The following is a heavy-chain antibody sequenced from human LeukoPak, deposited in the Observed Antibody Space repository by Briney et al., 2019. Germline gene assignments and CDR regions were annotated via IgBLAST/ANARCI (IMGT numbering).Heavy chain of an antibody. CDR2: INHSGST. D-gene: IGHD1-1*01. CDR1: GGSFSGYY. CDR3: AGELFRGPPVGWSKRSTTRGWFDP. Sequence: PSETLSLTCAVYGGSFSGYYWSWIRQPPGKGLEWIGEINHSGSTNYNPSLKSRVTISVDTSKNQFSLKLSSVTAADTAVYYCAGELFRGPPVGWSKRSTTRGWFDPWGQGTLVTVSS. J-gene: IGHJ5*02. V-gene: IGHV4-34*01.